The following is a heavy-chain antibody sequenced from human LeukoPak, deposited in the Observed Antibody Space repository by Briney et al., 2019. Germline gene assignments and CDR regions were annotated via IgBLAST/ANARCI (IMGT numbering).Heavy chain of an antibody. CDR3: AKEGLYQLPQFDY. Sequence: GRSLRLSCTASGFTFGDYAMYWVRQPPGKGLEWVAVISSDGNNKYYADSVKGRFTISRDNSKDTLYLQMNSLRAEDTAVYYCAKEGLYQLPQFDYWGQGTVVTVSS. CDR2: ISSDGNNK. CDR1: GFTFGDYA. D-gene: IGHD2-2*01. V-gene: IGHV3-30-3*02. J-gene: IGHJ4*02.